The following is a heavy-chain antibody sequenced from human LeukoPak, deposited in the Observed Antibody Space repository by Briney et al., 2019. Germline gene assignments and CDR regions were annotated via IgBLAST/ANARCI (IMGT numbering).Heavy chain of an antibody. V-gene: IGHV3-21*01. CDR2: ISSSSSYI. CDR3: ARDPPVGGGDWTAAGYYFDY. D-gene: IGHD2-21*02. CDR1: GFTFSSYS. J-gene: IGHJ4*02. Sequence: SGGSLRLSCAASGFTFSSYSMNWVRQAPGKGLEWVSSISSSSSYIYYADSVKGRFTISRDNAKNSLYLQMNSLRAEDTAVYYCARDPPVGGGDWTAAGYYFDYWGQGTLVTVSS.